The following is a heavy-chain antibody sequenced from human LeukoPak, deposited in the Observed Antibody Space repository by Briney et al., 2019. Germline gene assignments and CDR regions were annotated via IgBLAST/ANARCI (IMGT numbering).Heavy chain of an antibody. CDR2: ISWNSGSI. CDR3: ARAVIGYYDFWSGYYSPSDIDMDV. CDR1: GFTFDDYA. D-gene: IGHD3-3*01. V-gene: IGHV3-9*01. Sequence: PGGSLRLSCAASGFTFDDYAMHWVRQAPGKGLEWVSGISWNSGSIGYADSVKGRFTISRDNAKNSLYLQMNSLRAEDTAVYYCARAVIGYYDFWSGYYSPSDIDMDVWGKGTTVTVSS. J-gene: IGHJ6*03.